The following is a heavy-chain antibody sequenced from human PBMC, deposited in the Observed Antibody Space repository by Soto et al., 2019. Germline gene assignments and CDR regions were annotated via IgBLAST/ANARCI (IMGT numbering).Heavy chain of an antibody. CDR1: GFSLSTSGVG. CDR2: IYWDDDK. CDR3: AHTLYGSGSYYSGADAFDI. Sequence: QITLKESGPTLVKPTQTLTLTCTFSGFSLSTSGVGVGWIRQPPGKALEWLALIYWDDDKRYSPSLKSRLTITKDTSKNQVVLTMTNMDPVDTATYYCAHTLYGSGSYYSGADAFDIWGQGTMVTVSS. V-gene: IGHV2-5*02. D-gene: IGHD3-10*01. J-gene: IGHJ3*02.